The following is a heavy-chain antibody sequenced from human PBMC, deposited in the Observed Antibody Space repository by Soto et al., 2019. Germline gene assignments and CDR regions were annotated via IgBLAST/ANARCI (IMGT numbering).Heavy chain of an antibody. CDR2: VYFSGST. J-gene: IGHJ6*02. Sequence: QVHLQESGPGLVKPSQTLSLTCTVSGGSISNGGYYWSWIRQRPGKALEWFVYVYFSGSTYYNPSLKSRGTMSVDTSKNQFSLKLNSVTAADTAVYYCASSTGPRYFYGMDVWGQGTTVTVSS. D-gene: IGHD4-17*01. CDR1: GGSISNGGYY. V-gene: IGHV4-31*03. CDR3: ASSTGPRYFYGMDV.